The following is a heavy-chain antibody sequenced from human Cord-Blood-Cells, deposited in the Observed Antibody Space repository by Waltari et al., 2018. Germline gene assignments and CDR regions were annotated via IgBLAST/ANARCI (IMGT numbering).Heavy chain of an antibody. V-gene: IGHV1-69*01. D-gene: IGHD6-6*01. Sequence: QVQLVQSGAEVKKHGSSVKVSCKASGGTFSRHASSWARQAPGQWFEWMGGIIPIFGTANYAQKFQGRVTITADDSTSTAYMELSSLRSEDTAVYYCALSSSSDAFDIWGQGTMVTVSS. J-gene: IGHJ3*02. CDR1: GGTFSRHA. CDR3: ALSSSSDAFDI. CDR2: IIPIFGTA.